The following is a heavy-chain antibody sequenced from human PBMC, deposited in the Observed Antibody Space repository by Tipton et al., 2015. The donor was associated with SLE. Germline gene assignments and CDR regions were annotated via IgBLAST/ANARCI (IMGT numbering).Heavy chain of an antibody. CDR2: IYSTGST. J-gene: IGHJ6*03. CDR1: GGSISRGSYF. CDR3: ARGLYSNFYYNYYMDV. V-gene: IGHV4-61*02. D-gene: IGHD4-11*01. Sequence: TLSLTCSVSGGSISRGSYFWSWIRQPAGKGLEWIERIYSTGSTDYNPSLKTRVTISVDTSKDQFSLRLSSVTAADTAAYFCARGLYSNFYYNYYMDVWGKGTTVTVSS.